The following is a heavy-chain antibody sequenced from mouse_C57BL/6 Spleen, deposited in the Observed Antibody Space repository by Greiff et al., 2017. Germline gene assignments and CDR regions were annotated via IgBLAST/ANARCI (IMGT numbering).Heavy chain of an antibody. CDR3: ARSIITTVVAKDFDY. D-gene: IGHD1-1*01. J-gene: IGHJ2*01. Sequence: QVQLQQSGAELVRPGTSVKVSCKASGYAFTNYLIEWVKQRPGQGLEWIGVINPGSGGTNYNEKFKGKATLTADKSSSTAYMQLSSLTSEDSAVYFWARSIITTVVAKDFDYWGQGTTLTVSS. CDR1: GYAFTNYL. V-gene: IGHV1-54*01. CDR2: INPGSGGT.